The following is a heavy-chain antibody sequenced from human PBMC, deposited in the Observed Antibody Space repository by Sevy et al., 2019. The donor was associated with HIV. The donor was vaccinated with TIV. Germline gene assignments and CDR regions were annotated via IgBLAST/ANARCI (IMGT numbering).Heavy chain of an antibody. J-gene: IGHJ3*02. Sequence: GGSLRLSCAASGFTFSNAWLSWVRQTPGKGLEWVGRVKSKTDGGTTDYADTVKGRFTISRDDPENTLYLQMNSLKTEDTAVYYCTTEAYCSSTTCPSAFEIWGQGTMVTVSS. V-gene: IGHV3-15*01. CDR1: GFTFSNAW. D-gene: IGHD2-2*01. CDR2: VKSKTDGGTT. CDR3: TTEAYCSSTTCPSAFEI.